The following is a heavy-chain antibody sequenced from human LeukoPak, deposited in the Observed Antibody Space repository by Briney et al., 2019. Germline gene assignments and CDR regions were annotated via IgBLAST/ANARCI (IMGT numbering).Heavy chain of an antibody. Sequence: SETLSLTCTVFGGSISSSSYYWGWIRQAPGKGLEWIGSIYYSGSTYYNPSLKSRVTISVDTSKNQFSLKLSSVTAADTAVYYCARDVSSTKGDYWGQGTLVTVSS. CDR2: IYYSGST. D-gene: IGHD2-2*01. J-gene: IGHJ4*02. CDR3: ARDVSSTKGDY. V-gene: IGHV4-39*07. CDR1: GGSISSSSYY.